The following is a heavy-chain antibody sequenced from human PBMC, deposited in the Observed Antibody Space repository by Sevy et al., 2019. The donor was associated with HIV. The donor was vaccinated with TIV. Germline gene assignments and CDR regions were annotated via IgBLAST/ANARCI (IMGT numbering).Heavy chain of an antibody. CDR1: GLNFDDYG. Sequence: GGSLRLSCAASGLNFDDYGMSWVRQAPGKGLEWVSVINWNGVGTSYADSVKGRFTISRDNAKNSLYVQMNSLRAEDTALYYCAREKSCGGDCYYFDYWGQGTLVTVSS. CDR3: AREKSCGGDCYYFDY. CDR2: INWNGVGT. D-gene: IGHD2-21*02. J-gene: IGHJ4*02. V-gene: IGHV3-20*04.